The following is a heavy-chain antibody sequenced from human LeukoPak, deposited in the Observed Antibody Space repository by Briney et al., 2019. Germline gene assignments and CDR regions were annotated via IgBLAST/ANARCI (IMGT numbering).Heavy chain of an antibody. CDR3: ARDPTMVRGVIITPGAWFDP. D-gene: IGHD3-10*01. J-gene: IGHJ5*02. V-gene: IGHV1-46*01. CDR1: GYTFTSYY. Sequence: ASVKVSCKASGYTFTSYYIHWVRQAPGQGLEWMGIINPSGGSTSYAQKFQGRVTMTRDTSTSTVYMELRSMRFEATAVYYCARDPTMVRGVIITPGAWFDPWGQGTLVTVSS. CDR2: INPSGGST.